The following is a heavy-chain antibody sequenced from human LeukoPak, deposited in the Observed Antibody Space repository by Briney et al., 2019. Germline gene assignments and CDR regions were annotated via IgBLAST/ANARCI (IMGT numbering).Heavy chain of an antibody. CDR3: ARAPVTSCRGAFCYPFDY. V-gene: IGHV3-48*02. CDR1: GFTFSSYS. D-gene: IGHD2-15*01. CDR2: ISISSSSI. Sequence: GGSLRLSCAACGFTFSSYSMNWVRQAPGKGLGRVSYISISSSSIYYADSVKGRFTLSRDNAKNSLYLQMNRLRDEDAAVYYCARAPVTSCRGAFCYPFDYWGQGTLVTVSS. J-gene: IGHJ4*02.